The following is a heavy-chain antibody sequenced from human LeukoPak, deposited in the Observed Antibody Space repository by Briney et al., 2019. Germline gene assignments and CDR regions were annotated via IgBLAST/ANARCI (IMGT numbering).Heavy chain of an antibody. J-gene: IGHJ5*02. V-gene: IGHV4-61*02. D-gene: IGHD2-8*01. CDR2: IYTSGST. Sequence: SQTLSLTCTVSGGSISSGIYYWSWIREPARKGLEGVQRIYTSGSTNYNPSLKSRVTISVDTAKNQFSLKLSSVTAADTAVYYCAREGYCTNCVCYTGFDPWGQGTLVTVSS. CDR1: GGSISSGIYY. CDR3: AREGYCTNCVCYTGFDP.